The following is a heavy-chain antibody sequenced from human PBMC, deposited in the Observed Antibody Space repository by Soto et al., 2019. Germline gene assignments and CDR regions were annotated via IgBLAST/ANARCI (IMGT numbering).Heavy chain of an antibody. J-gene: IGHJ4*02. D-gene: IGHD2-15*01. Sequence: QVQLVQSGAEVKKPGASVKVSCKASGYTFTSYAMHWVRQAPGQRLEWMGWINAGNGNTKYSQKFQGRVTLTRDTSASTAYMERSSLRSEDTAVYYCARGPGGPDGPGDYWGQGTLVTVSS. CDR2: INAGNGNT. V-gene: IGHV1-3*01. CDR3: ARGPGGPDGPGDY. CDR1: GYTFTSYA.